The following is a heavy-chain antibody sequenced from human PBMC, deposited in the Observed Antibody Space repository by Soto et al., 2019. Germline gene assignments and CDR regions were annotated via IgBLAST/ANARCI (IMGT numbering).Heavy chain of an antibody. Sequence: GGSLRLSCAASGFTFSNAWMSWVRQAPGKGLEWVGRIKSKTAGGTTDYAAPVRGRFTISRDDSKNTLYLQMNSLKTEDTAVYYCTTTTVTTGGYYYYGMDVWGQGTTVTVSS. CDR3: TTTTVTTGGYYYYGMDV. D-gene: IGHD4-4*01. CDR1: GFTFSNAW. CDR2: IKSKTAGGTT. J-gene: IGHJ6*02. V-gene: IGHV3-15*01.